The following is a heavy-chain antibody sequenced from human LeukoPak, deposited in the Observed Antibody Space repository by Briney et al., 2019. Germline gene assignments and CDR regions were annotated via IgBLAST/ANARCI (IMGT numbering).Heavy chain of an antibody. CDR1: GFTFSSYE. J-gene: IGHJ4*02. CDR2: ISSSGSTI. D-gene: IGHD3-10*01. CDR3: ARVNYGSGSYSYNY. Sequence: GGSLRLSCAASGFTFSSYEMNWVRQAPGKGLEWVSYISSSGSTIYYADSVKGRFTISRDNAKNSLYLQMNSLRAEDTAVYYCARVNYGSGSYSYNYWGQGTLVTVSS. V-gene: IGHV3-48*03.